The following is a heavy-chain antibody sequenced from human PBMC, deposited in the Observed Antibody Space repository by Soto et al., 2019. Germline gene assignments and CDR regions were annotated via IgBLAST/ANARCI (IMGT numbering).Heavy chain of an antibody. CDR2: IIPIFGTA. D-gene: IGHD2-15*01. J-gene: IGHJ4*01. CDR3: ARSGGYCSGGSCYSGSY. V-gene: IGHV1-69*01. CDR1: GGTFSSYA. Sequence: QVQLVQSGAEVKKPGSSVKVSCKASGGTFSSYAISWVRQAPGQGLEWIGGIIPIFGTANYAQKFQGRVTITADESTSTAYMELSSLRSEDTAMYYCARSGGYCSGGSCYSGSYWRHGTLVTVSS.